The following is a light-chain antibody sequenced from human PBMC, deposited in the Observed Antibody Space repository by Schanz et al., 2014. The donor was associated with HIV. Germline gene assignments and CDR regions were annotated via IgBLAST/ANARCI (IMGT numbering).Light chain of an antibody. V-gene: IGKV3-11*01. J-gene: IGKJ2*03. CDR1: QSVSSF. CDR2: DAS. CDR3: QQYGALPES. Sequence: EIVLTQSPATLSLSPGERATLSCRARQSVSSFLAWYQQKPGQAPRLLIYDASNRAAGIPARFSGSGSGTDFTLTISGLEPEDLAVYYCQQYGALPESFGQGTKLEIK.